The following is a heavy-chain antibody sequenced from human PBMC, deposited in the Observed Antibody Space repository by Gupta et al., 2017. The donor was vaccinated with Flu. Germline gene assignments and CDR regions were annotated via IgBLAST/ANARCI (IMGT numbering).Heavy chain of an antibody. CDR2: ISSSGSTI. D-gene: IGHD3-16*01. Sequence: EVQLVESGGGLVQPGGSLRLSCAASGFTFSSYEMNWVRQAPGKGLEWVSYISSSGSTIYYADAVKGRFTISRDNAKNSLYLQMKRMRAEDTAVYYFAPRGGGREYYFDYWGQGTLVPVYS. CDR3: APRGGGREYYFDY. CDR1: GFTFSSYE. J-gene: IGHJ4*02. V-gene: IGHV3-48*03.